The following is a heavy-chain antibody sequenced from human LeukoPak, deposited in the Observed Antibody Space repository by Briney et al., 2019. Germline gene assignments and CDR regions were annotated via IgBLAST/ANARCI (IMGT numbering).Heavy chain of an antibody. CDR2: MNPNSGNT. Sequence: ASVKVSCKASGYTFTSYDINWVRQATGQGLEWMGWMNPNSGNTGYAQKFQGGVTMTRNTSISTAYMELSSLRSEDTAVYYCARGRSGKRRYCSGGSCYYFDYWGQGTLVTVSS. D-gene: IGHD2-15*01. CDR3: ARGRSGKRRYCSGGSCYYFDY. J-gene: IGHJ4*02. V-gene: IGHV1-8*01. CDR1: GYTFTSYD.